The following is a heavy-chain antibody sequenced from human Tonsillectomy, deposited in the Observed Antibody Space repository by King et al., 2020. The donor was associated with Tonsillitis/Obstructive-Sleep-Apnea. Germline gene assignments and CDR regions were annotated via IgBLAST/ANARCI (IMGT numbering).Heavy chain of an antibody. Sequence: VQLVESGGGLEQPGGSLRLSCTASGFTFSSYAMSWVRQTPGKGLEWVSTISSSGDRTFYADSVKARFTISRDNAKNTFFLQMNSLRADDTAVYYCAKRSVGPAAPFFDSWGQGTLVTVSS. CDR2: ISSSGDRT. J-gene: IGHJ4*02. CDR3: AKRSVGPAAPFFDS. D-gene: IGHD2-2*01. V-gene: IGHV3-23*04. CDR1: GFTFSSYA.